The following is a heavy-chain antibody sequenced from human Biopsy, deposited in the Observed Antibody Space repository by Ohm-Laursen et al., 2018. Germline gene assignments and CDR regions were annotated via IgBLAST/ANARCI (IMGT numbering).Heavy chain of an antibody. CDR1: GFTLSSYS. Sequence: SLRLSCTASGFTLSSYSMNWVRQTPGKGLEWVSTISSSSDNIYYVDSVKGRFTISRDNAKNSLYLQMNSLGAEDTAVYYCARSRGSSGIATIYYYGMDVWGQGTTVTVSS. CDR3: ARSRGSSGIATIYYYGMDV. CDR2: ISSSSDNI. V-gene: IGHV3-21*01. D-gene: IGHD3-10*01. J-gene: IGHJ6*02.